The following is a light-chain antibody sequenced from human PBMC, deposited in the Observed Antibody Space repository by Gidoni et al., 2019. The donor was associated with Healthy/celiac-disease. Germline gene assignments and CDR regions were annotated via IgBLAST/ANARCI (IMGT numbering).Light chain of an antibody. V-gene: IGKV3-20*01. CDR3: QQYGSSPRT. CDR1: QSVSSSY. Sequence: EIVLTQSPGTLSLSPGERATLSRRASQSVSSSYLAWYQQKPGQAPRLLIYGASSRATGIPDRFSGSGSGTDFTLTISRLDPEDFAVYYCQQYGSSPRTFGQGTKVEIK. CDR2: GAS. J-gene: IGKJ1*01.